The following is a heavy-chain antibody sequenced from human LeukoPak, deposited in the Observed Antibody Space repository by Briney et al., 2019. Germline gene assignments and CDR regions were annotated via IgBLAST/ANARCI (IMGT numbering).Heavy chain of an antibody. V-gene: IGHV4-59*08. D-gene: IGHD3-10*01. CDR2: IYSSGST. J-gene: IGHJ4*02. CDR1: GGSIRGYF. Sequence: SETLSLTCTVSGGSIRGYFWSWIRQPPGKGLEWIGHIYSSGSTTYTPSLQGRVTISLDTSKNQFSPKLSSVTAADTAVYYCARHYDSGSYPLDFWGQGTLVTVSS. CDR3: ARHYDSGSYPLDF.